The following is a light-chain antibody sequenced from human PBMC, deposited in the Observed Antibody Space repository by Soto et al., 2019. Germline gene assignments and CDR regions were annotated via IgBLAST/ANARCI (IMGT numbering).Light chain of an antibody. CDR1: SSDIGAYNY. Sequence: QSVLTQPASVSGSPGQSITISCTGTSSDIGAYNYVSWFQQYPGKAPNLMIYEVSKRPSGLSSRFSGFRSGNTASLTISGLQAEDEADYYCASFTTSSLWVFGGGTQLTVL. J-gene: IGLJ3*02. CDR2: EVS. CDR3: ASFTTSSLWV. V-gene: IGLV2-14*01.